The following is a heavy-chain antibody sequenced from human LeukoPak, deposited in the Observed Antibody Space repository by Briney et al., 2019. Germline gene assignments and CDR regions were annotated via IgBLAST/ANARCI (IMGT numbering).Heavy chain of an antibody. CDR1: GGSISSYY. CDR2: IYYSGST. D-gene: IGHD6-13*01. Sequence: SETLSLTCTVSGGSISSYYWSGIRQPPGKGLEWIGYIYYSGSTNYNPSLKSRVTISVDTSKNQFSLKLSSVTAADTAVYYCARIDRIAAASRRWFDPWGQGTLVTVSS. V-gene: IGHV4-59*08. CDR3: ARIDRIAAASRRWFDP. J-gene: IGHJ5*02.